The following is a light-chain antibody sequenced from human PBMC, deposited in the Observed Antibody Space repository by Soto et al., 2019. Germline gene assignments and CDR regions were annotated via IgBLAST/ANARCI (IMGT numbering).Light chain of an antibody. CDR3: QQYNFWPPLT. J-gene: IGKJ4*01. CDR1: QSVNSN. CDR2: DAS. V-gene: IGKV3-15*01. Sequence: EIVMTQSPATLSVSPGERATLSCRASQSVNSNLAWYRQKPGQAPRLLISDASTRATGVPARFSGSGSGTEFTLTISSLLSEDSGIYYCQQYNFWPPLTFGGGTKVEIK.